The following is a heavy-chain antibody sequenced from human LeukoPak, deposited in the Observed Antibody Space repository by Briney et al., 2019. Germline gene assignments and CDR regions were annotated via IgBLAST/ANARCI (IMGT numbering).Heavy chain of an antibody. CDR2: IYPGDSDT. CDR1: GYSVTSYW. Sequence: GESLKISCKGSGYSVTSYWIGWVRQMPGKGLEWMGIIYPGDSDTRYSPSFQGQVTISSDKSISTAYLQWSSLEASDTAMYYCARRRGAKLNWFDPWGQGTLVTVSS. D-gene: IGHD1-26*01. CDR3: ARRRGAKLNWFDP. V-gene: IGHV5-51*01. J-gene: IGHJ5*02.